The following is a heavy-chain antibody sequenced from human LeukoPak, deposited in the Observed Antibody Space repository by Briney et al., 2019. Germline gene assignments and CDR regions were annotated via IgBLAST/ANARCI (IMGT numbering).Heavy chain of an antibody. V-gene: IGHV3-23*01. CDR3: AKDVGSSGWYQGYYYYYGMDV. Sequence: GGSLRLSCAASGFTFSSYAMSWVRQAPGKGLEWVSAISGSGGSTYYADSVKGRFTISRDNSKNTLYLQMNSLRAEDTAVYYCAKDVGSSGWYQGYYYYYGMDVWGQGTTVTVSS. CDR1: GFTFSSYA. J-gene: IGHJ6*02. D-gene: IGHD6-19*01. CDR2: ISGSGGST.